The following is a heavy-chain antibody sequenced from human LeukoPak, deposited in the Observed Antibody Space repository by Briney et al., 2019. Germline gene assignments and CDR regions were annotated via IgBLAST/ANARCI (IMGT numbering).Heavy chain of an antibody. CDR3: ARDREYYYDSSGYDY. J-gene: IGHJ4*02. V-gene: IGHV4-4*07. CDR1: GGSISSYY. D-gene: IGHD3-22*01. Sequence: SETLSLACTVSGGSISSYYWSWIRQPAGKGLEWIGRIYTSGSTNYNPPLKSRVTMSVDTSKNQFSLKLSSVTAADTAVYYCARDREYYYDSSGYDYWGQGTLVTVSS. CDR2: IYTSGST.